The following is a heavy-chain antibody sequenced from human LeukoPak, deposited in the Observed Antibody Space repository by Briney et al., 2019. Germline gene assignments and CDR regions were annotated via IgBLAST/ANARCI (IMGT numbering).Heavy chain of an antibody. Sequence: GGSLRLSCAASGFTFSSYSMNWVRQAPGKGLEWVSSISSSSSYLYYADSVKGRFTISRDNAKNSLYLQMNSLRAEDTAVYYCATDPTVATIRPYFDYWGQGTLVTVSS. CDR3: ATDPTVATIRPYFDY. D-gene: IGHD5-12*01. CDR1: GFTFSSYS. J-gene: IGHJ4*02. V-gene: IGHV3-21*01. CDR2: ISSSSSYL.